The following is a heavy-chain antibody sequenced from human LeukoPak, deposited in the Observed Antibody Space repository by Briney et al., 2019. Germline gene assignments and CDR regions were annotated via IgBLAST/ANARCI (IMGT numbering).Heavy chain of an antibody. V-gene: IGHV4-59*10. J-gene: IGHJ3*02. CDR2: IYTSGST. CDR1: GGSFSGYY. D-gene: IGHD6-19*01. Sequence: SETLSLTCAVYGGSFSGYYWSWIRQPAGKGLEWIERIYTSGSTNYNPSLKSRVTISVDTSKNQFSLKLSSVTAADTAVYYCARYIAVAGLDAFDIWGQGTMVTVSS. CDR3: ARYIAVAGLDAFDI.